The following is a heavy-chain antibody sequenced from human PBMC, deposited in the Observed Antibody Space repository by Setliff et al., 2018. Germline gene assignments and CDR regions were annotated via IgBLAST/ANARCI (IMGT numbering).Heavy chain of an antibody. V-gene: IGHV1-2*02. CDR3: ARAVSGYDYHYFDK. CDR1: GYTFTGYY. J-gene: IGHJ4*02. D-gene: IGHD5-12*01. CDR2: MNPNTGGT. Sequence: ASVKVSCKASGYTFTGYYMHWVRQAPGQGLEWMGWMNPNTGGTTYAQAFQARITMTRDTSTSTAYMELSRLTSDDSAVYYCARAVSGYDYHYFDKWGQGTRVTVSS.